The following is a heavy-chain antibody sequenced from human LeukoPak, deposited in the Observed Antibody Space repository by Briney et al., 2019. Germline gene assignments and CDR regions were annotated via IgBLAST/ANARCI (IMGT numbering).Heavy chain of an antibody. CDR1: GYTLTELS. Sequence: ASVKVSCKVSGYTLTELSMHWVRQAPGQGLEWMGWINPNSGGTNYAQKFQGRVTMTRDTSISTAYMELSRLRSDDTAVYYCARDPSGSYYGVHWFDPWGQGTLVTVSS. CDR2: INPNSGGT. D-gene: IGHD1-26*01. CDR3: ARDPSGSYYGVHWFDP. V-gene: IGHV1-2*02. J-gene: IGHJ5*02.